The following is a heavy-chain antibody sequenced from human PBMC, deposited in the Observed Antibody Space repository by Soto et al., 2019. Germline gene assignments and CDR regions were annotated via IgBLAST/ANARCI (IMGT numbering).Heavy chain of an antibody. D-gene: IGHD3-16*01. J-gene: IGHJ3*02. CDR2: INPNSGGT. Sequence: ASVKVSCKASGYTFTGYYMHWVRQAPGQGLEWMGWINPNSGGTNYAQKFQGWVTMTRDTSISTAYMELSRLRSDDTAVYYCARGDLYIWGSYGPPHDAFDIWGQRTMVTVS. CDR3: ARGDLYIWGSYGPPHDAFDI. V-gene: IGHV1-2*04. CDR1: GYTFTGYY.